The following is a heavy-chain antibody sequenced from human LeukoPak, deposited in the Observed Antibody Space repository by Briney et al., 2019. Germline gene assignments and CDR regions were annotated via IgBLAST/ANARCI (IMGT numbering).Heavy chain of an antibody. CDR2: ISHSGST. V-gene: IGHV4-38-2*02. CDR1: GSSISSSYY. CDR3: ARVNTVMATFDY. J-gene: IGHJ4*02. D-gene: IGHD5-24*01. Sequence: PSEALSITCTVSGSSISSSYYGAWIRQPPGKGLEWIATISHSGSTYYNPSLKSRVTISADTSQNQHSLRLNSVTVADTAVYYCARVNTVMATFDYWGQGTPVTVSS.